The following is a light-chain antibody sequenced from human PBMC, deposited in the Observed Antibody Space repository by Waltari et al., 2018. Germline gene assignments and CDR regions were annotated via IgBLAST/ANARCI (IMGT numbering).Light chain of an antibody. J-gene: IGKJ3*01. CDR2: GAS. V-gene: IGKV4-1*01. CDR3: QQYYSTPFT. Sequence: DIVMTQSPDALSVSLGERATINCKSSLSILHSSENKNQLGWYQQKSGQSPKLLLYGASTRGSGVPVRFSGSGSGEDFTLTISSLQTEDVAVYYCQQYYSTPFTFGPGTKVDIK. CDR1: LSILHSSENKNQ.